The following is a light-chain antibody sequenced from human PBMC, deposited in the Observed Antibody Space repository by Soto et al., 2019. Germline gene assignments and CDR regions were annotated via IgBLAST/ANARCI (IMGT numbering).Light chain of an antibody. CDR3: QQYGSSPT. CDR2: DAS. J-gene: IGKJ4*01. Sequence: ESVLTQSPGTLSLSPGERATLSCRASQSVSSYLAWYQQKPGQAPRLLIYDASNRATGIPDRFSGSGSGTDFTLTISRLEPEDFAVYYCQQYGSSPTFGGGTKVDIK. V-gene: IGKV3-20*01. CDR1: QSVSSY.